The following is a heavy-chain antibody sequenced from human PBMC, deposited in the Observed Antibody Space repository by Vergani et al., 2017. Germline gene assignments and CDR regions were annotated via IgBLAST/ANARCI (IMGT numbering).Heavy chain of an antibody. D-gene: IGHD4-17*01. CDR1: GGTFSSYT. CDR2: IIPILGIA. Sequence: QVQLVQSGAEVKKPGSSVKVSCKASGGTFSSYTISWVRQAPGQGLEWMGRIIPILGIANYAQKFQGRVTITADKSTSTAYMELSSLRSEDTAVYYCARARPXVTSSGYYYYGMDVWGQGTTVTVSS. V-gene: IGHV1-69*02. CDR3: ARARPXVTSSGYYYYGMDV. J-gene: IGHJ6*02.